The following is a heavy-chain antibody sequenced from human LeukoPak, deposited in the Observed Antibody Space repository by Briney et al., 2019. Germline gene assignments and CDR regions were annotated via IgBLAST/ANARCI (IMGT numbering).Heavy chain of an antibody. CDR3: ARDLGDYGGNSGFFDF. CDR1: GYSFNSYY. D-gene: IGHD4-23*01. J-gene: IGHJ4*02. Sequence: ASVKVSCKASGYSFNSYYIHWVRQAPGQGLEWMGTINPSGHRTIYAQNFQGRLTMTTDTSTRIVDMELSGLKSEDTAVYYCARDLGDYGGNSGFFDFWGQGILLTVSS. V-gene: IGHV1-46*02. CDR2: INPSGHRT.